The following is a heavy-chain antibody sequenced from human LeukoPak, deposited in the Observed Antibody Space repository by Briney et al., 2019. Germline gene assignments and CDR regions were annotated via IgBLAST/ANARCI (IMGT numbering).Heavy chain of an antibody. D-gene: IGHD3-16*01. Sequence: SETLSLTCTVSGGSISSGSYYWSWIRQPAGKGLEWIGRIYTSGSTNYNPSLKSRVTISVDTSKNQFSLKLSSVTAADTAVYYCARARMILTDPWGQGTLVTVSS. CDR2: IYTSGST. J-gene: IGHJ5*02. CDR3: ARARMILTDP. V-gene: IGHV4-61*02. CDR1: GGSISSGSYY.